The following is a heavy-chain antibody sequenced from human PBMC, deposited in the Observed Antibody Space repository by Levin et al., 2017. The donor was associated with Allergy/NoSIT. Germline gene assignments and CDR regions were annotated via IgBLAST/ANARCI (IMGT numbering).Heavy chain of an antibody. CDR2: ISRIDTRT. CDR3: AKDGTEEDSIRFWDN. V-gene: IGHV3-23*01. J-gene: IGHJ4*02. D-gene: IGHD3-3*01. Sequence: PGGSLRLSCAASGFTFSTYAMNWVRQAPGKGLEWVSAISRIDTRTYYADSARGRFTISRDNSKNTLYLQMHSLRAEDTAIYYCAKDGTEEDSIRFWDNWGQGTLVTVSS. CDR1: GFTFSTYA.